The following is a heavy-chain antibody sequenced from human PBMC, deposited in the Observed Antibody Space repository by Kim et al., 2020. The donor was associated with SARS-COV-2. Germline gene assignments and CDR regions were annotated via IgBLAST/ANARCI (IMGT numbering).Heavy chain of an antibody. D-gene: IGHD3-9*01. CDR2: ISSNGGST. CDR3: ARGAGDDILTGYPQYYY. V-gene: IGHV3-64*01. Sequence: GGSLRLSCAASGFTFSSYAMHWVRQAPGKGLEYVSAISSNGGSTYYANSVKGRFTISRDNSKNTLYLQMGSLRAEDMAVYYCARGAGDDILTGYPQYYY. CDR1: GFTFSSYA. J-gene: IGHJ6*03.